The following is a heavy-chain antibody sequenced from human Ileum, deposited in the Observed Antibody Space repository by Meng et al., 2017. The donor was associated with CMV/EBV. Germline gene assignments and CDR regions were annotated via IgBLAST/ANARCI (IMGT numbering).Heavy chain of an antibody. Sequence: QVRLKESGPVLVKPSDTRSLTCSVSGVSINNYYWTWIRQPAGKGLEFIGRVSPGGIEYNPSLMSRVTMSLDTSRNQLSLNLNSVTAADTAVYYCARAAARGVPVDYWGQGILVTVSS. CDR2: VSPGGI. D-gene: IGHD3-10*01. V-gene: IGHV4-4*07. CDR3: ARAAARGVPVDY. CDR1: GVSINNYY. J-gene: IGHJ4*02.